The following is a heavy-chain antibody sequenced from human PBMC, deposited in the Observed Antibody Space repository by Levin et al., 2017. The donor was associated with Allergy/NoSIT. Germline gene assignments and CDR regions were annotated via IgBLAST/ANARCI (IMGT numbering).Heavy chain of an antibody. CDR3: ASDSGYEADYYYGMDV. Sequence: GGSLRLSCAASGFTFSSYAMHWVRQAPGKGLEWVAVISYDGSNKYYADSVKGRFTISRDNSKNTLYLQMNSLRAEDTAVYYCASDSGYEADYYYGMDVWGQGTTVTVSS. CDR1: GFTFSSYA. V-gene: IGHV3-30*04. CDR2: ISYDGSNK. J-gene: IGHJ6*02. D-gene: IGHD5-12*01.